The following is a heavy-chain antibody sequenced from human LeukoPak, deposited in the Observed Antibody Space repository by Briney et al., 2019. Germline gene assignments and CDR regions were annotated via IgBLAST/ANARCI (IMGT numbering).Heavy chain of an antibody. CDR2: IKSKTDGGTT. CDR1: GFTFSNAW. Sequence: GGSLRLSCAASGFTFSNAWMSWVRQAPGKGLEWVGRIKSKTDGGTTDYAALVKGRFTISRDDSKNTLYLQMNSLKTEDTAVYYCTTDREAVTVTPGDYWGQGTLVTVSS. D-gene: IGHD4-17*01. V-gene: IGHV3-15*01. J-gene: IGHJ4*02. CDR3: TTDREAVTVTPGDY.